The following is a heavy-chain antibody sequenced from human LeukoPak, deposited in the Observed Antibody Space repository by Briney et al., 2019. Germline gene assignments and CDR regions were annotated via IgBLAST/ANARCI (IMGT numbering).Heavy chain of an antibody. Sequence: SETLSLTCNVSGSSISNGFFWAWIRQSPGKGLEWIGSIQNGGGSYYNPSLKSRTTMSVDTSKNQFSLKLTSVTAADTAVFYRARGMGRFCASSSCYLSFVYWGQGTLVTVSS. CDR2: IQNGGGS. CDR3: ARGMGRFCASSSCYLSFVY. CDR1: GSSISNGFF. J-gene: IGHJ4*02. V-gene: IGHV4-38-2*02. D-gene: IGHD2-2*01.